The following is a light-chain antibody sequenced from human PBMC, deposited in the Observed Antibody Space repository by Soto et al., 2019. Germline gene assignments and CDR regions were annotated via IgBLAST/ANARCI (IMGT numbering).Light chain of an antibody. CDR1: SSNIGAGY. J-gene: IGLJ3*02. Sequence: QSVLTQPPSVSGAPGQSVTISCTGTSSNIGAGYDIHWYQQPPGTAPKLVIYNNHNRPSGIPDRFSGSKSGTSATLGITGLQTGDEADYYCGTWDSGLGAWVFGGGTKLTVL. V-gene: IGLV1-51*01. CDR2: NNH. CDR3: GTWDSGLGAWV.